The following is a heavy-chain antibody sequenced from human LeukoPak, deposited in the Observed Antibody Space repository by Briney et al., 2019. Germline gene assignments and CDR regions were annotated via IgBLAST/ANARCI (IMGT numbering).Heavy chain of an antibody. D-gene: IGHD3-10*01. CDR1: GVTLGSYA. J-gene: IGHJ4*02. CDR3: AKHTEYYGSGSYRFDY. V-gene: IGHV3-23*01. CDR2: ISGSGGST. Sequence: GGSLRLSCAASGVTLGSYAMSWARQAPGKGLEWVSAISGSGGSTYYADSVKGRFTISRDNSKNTLYLQMNSLRAEDTAVYYCAKHTEYYGSGSYRFDYWGQGTLVTVSS.